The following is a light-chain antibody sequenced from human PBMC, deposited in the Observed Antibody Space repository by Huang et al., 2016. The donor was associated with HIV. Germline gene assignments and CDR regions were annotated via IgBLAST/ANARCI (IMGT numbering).Light chain of an antibody. CDR3: QQTYSSLPT. CDR2: AAS. V-gene: IGKV1-39*01. CDR1: QSISSY. Sequence: DIQMTQSPSSLSASVGDTVTITCRASQSISSYLNWYQQRPGKAPNLLIYAASTLQSGFPSRFSGSGSGTDFTLTISSLHPEDLATYYCQQTYSSLPTFGQGTRLE. J-gene: IGKJ5*01.